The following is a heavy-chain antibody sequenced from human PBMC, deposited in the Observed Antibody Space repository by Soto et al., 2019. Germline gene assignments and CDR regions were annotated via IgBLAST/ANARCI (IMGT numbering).Heavy chain of an antibody. V-gene: IGHV3-23*01. CDR3: AKVLSSSSSQSMD. CDR2: ISGRGGST. D-gene: IGHD6-6*01. CDR1: GFTFSSYA. Sequence: GGSLRLSCAASGFTFSSYAMSWVRQAPGKGLEWVSAISGRGGSTYYADSVKGRFTISRDNSKNTLYLQMNSLRAEDTAVYYCAKVLSSSSSQSMDWGQGTLVTVSS. J-gene: IGHJ4*02.